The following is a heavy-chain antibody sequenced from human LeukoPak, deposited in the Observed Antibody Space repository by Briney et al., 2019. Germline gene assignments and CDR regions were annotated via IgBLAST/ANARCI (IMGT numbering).Heavy chain of an antibody. D-gene: IGHD5-18*01. CDR3: ARDRGYSTFDF. J-gene: IGHJ3*01. Sequence: GGSLRLSCAASGFTFSTYWMSWVRLAPGKGLEWVANINQDGSETFYVDSVKGRFTISRDNGKNSMFVQMDSLRAEDTAVYYCARDRGYSTFDFWGQGTMVTVSS. CDR2: INQDGSET. V-gene: IGHV3-7*05. CDR1: GFTFSTYW.